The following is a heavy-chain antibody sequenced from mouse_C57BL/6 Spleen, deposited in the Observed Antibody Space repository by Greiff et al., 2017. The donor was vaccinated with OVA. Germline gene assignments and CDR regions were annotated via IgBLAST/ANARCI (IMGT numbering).Heavy chain of an antibody. CDR3: SRSNGNYWYFDV. Sequence: EVQLQQSGPELVKPGASVKISCKASGYTFTDYYMNWVKQSHGKSLEWIGDINPNNGGTSYNQKFKGKATLTVDKSSSTAYMELRSLTSEDSSVYYCSRSNGNYWYFDVWGTGTTVTVSS. CDR2: INPNNGGT. V-gene: IGHV1-26*01. J-gene: IGHJ1*03. CDR1: GYTFTDYY. D-gene: IGHD2-1*01.